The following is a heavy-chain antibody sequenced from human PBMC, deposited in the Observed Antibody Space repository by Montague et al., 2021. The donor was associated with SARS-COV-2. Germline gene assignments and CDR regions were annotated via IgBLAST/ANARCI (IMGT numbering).Heavy chain of an antibody. CDR2: ISDSGST. V-gene: IGHV4-59*08. CDR3: ARHYSATLPAVY. J-gene: IGHJ4*02. CDR1: GGSISSYY. D-gene: IGHD2-15*01. Sequence: SETLSLTCTVSGGSISSYYWSWIRQPPGGGLQWIGYISDSGSTNYNPSLTSRVTMSVDTSKDQSSLKVNSVTAADTAVYYCARHYSATLPAVYWGQGTLVTVSS.